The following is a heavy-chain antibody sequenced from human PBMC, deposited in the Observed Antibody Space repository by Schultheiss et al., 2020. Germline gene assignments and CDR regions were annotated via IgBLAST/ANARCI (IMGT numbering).Heavy chain of an antibody. D-gene: IGHD5-12*01. J-gene: IGHJ6*02. CDR1: GGSISSGGYY. Sequence: SETLSLTCTVSGGSISSGGYYWSWIRQHPGKGLEWIGYIYYSGSTYYNPSLKSRVTISVDTSKNQFSLKLSSVTAADTAVYYCARGVATPEPNGMDVWGQGTTVTVS. CDR2: IYYSGST. CDR3: ARGVATPEPNGMDV. V-gene: IGHV4-31*03.